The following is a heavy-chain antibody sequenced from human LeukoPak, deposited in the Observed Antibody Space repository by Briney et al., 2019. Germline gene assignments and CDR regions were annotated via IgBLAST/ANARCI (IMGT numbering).Heavy chain of an antibody. CDR1: GFTVSSNY. Sequence: PGGSLRLSCAASGFTVSSNYMSWVRQAPGKGLEWVSVIYSGGSTDYADSMKGRFTISRDNARRSLYLQMNSLRVEDTAMYYCVSSLHGFSYGPGYWGQGTLVIVSS. CDR2: IYSGGST. CDR3: VSSLHGFSYGPGY. J-gene: IGHJ4*02. V-gene: IGHV3-66*01. D-gene: IGHD3-10*01.